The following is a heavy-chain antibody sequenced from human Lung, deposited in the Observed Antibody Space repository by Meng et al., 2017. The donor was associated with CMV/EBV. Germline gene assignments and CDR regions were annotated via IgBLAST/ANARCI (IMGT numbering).Heavy chain of an antibody. Sequence: STYTFTGYYMNWVRQAPGQGLEWMGWINPNSGDTNYAQKFQGRVIMTRDTSISTAYMELSRLTSDDTAVYYCAREGRRSGYDNWFDPWGQGTLVTVSS. CDR1: TYTFTGYY. D-gene: IGHD3-22*01. CDR2: INPNSGDT. CDR3: AREGRRSGYDNWFDP. V-gene: IGHV1-2*02. J-gene: IGHJ5*02.